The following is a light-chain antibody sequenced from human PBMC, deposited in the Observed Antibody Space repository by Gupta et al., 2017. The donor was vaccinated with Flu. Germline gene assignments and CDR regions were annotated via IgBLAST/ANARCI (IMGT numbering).Light chain of an antibody. CDR2: DES. V-gene: IGLV3-21*02. CDR3: QVWFGRGEPDGV. CDR1: NIAGDR. Sequence: QTATISGGGDNIAGDRVHWYQQRPGQAPLMLVVDESDRPSVIPERISGAKNGNTATLNISTVEDGDEADYYWQVWFGRGEPDGVFGGGTKLTVL. J-gene: IGLJ2*01.